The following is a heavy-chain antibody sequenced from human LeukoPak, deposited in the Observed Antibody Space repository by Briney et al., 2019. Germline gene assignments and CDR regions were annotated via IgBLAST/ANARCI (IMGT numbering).Heavy chain of an antibody. J-gene: IGHJ6*02. CDR3: ARGGLDYDILTESSPYYYYGMDV. CDR2: IYYSRST. V-gene: IGHV4-59*01. D-gene: IGHD3-9*01. Sequence: SETLSLTCTVSGGSISSYYWSWIRQPPGKGLEWIGYIYYSRSTNYNPSLKSRVTISVDTSKNQFSLKLSSVTAADTAVYYCARGGLDYDILTESSPYYYYGMDVWGQGTTVTVSS. CDR1: GGSISSYY.